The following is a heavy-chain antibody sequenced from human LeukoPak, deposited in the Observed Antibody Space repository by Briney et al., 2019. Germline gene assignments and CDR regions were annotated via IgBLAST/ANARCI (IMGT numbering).Heavy chain of an antibody. D-gene: IGHD3-3*01. CDR2: ISSSSSYI. V-gene: IGHV3-21*01. CDR1: GFTFSSYS. Sequence: GGSLRLSCAASGFTFSSYSMNWVRQAPEKGLEWVSSISSSSSYIYYADSVKGRFTISRDNAKNSLYLQMNSLRAEDTAVYYCARDFGFWSGYYPGTGYWGQGTLVTVSS. J-gene: IGHJ4*02. CDR3: ARDFGFWSGYYPGTGY.